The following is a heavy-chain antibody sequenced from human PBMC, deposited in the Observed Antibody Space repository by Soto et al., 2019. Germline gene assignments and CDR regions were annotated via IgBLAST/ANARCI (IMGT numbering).Heavy chain of an antibody. CDR2: IWYDGSNK. CDR3: ARDMFGTTDDYYGMDV. Sequence: GGSLRLSCAASGFTFSSYGMHWVRQAPGKGLEWVAVIWYDGSNKYYADSVKGRFTISRDNSKSTLYLQMNSLRAEDTAVYYCARDMFGTTDDYYGMDVWGQGTTVTVSS. D-gene: IGHD3-10*02. J-gene: IGHJ6*02. CDR1: GFTFSSYG. V-gene: IGHV3-33*01.